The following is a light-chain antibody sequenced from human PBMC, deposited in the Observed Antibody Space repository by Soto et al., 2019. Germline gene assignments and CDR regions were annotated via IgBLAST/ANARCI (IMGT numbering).Light chain of an antibody. V-gene: IGKV1-5*03. CDR1: QSVSGW. J-gene: IGKJ2*01. Sequence: DIQMTQSPSTLSASVGDRVAITCRASQSVSGWLAWYQQKPGKVPKLLIYQASTLEDVVPSRFSGSGSGTEFTLTISSLQPADSATYYCQHYNDYSYTFGPGTNLEIK. CDR2: QAS. CDR3: QHYNDYSYT.